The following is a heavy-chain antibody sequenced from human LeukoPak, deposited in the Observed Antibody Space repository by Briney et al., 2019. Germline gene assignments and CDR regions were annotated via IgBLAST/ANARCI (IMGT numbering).Heavy chain of an antibody. CDR2: INHSGST. J-gene: IGHJ3*02. CDR3: AREGVSYAFDI. V-gene: IGHV4-34*01. Sequence: PSETLSLTCAVYGGSFSDYYWSWVRQPPGKGLEWIGEINHSGSTNYNPSLKSRVTISVDTSKNQFSLKLTSVTAADTAVYYCAREGVSYAFDIWGQGTMVTVSS. D-gene: IGHD2-8*01. CDR1: GGSFSDYY.